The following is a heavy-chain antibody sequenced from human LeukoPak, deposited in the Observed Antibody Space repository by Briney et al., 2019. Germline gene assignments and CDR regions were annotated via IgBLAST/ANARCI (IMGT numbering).Heavy chain of an antibody. V-gene: IGHV3-66*04. CDR1: GFTVSGNY. D-gene: IGHD3-10*01. J-gene: IGHJ4*02. CDR3: ARLSVLSFGVDC. Sequence: GGSLRLSCAASGFTVSGNYMSWVRQAPGKGLEWVSVIYSGGTTHYTDSVKGRFTISRDDAKNTLYLQVTSLRAEDTAVYYCARLSVLSFGVDCWGQGTPVTVSS. CDR2: IYSGGTT.